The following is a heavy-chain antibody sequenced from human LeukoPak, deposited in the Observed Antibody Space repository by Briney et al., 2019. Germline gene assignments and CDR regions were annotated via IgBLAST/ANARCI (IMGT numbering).Heavy chain of an antibody. D-gene: IGHD6-19*01. CDR1: GGSFNGYF. CDR2: INHSGSP. J-gene: IGHJ2*01. V-gene: IGHV4-34*01. Sequence: SETLSLTCAVYGGSFNGYFWSWIRQPPGKGLEWIGEINHSGSPNYNPSLKSRVTISVDTSKNQVSLKLNSVTAADTAVYYCARVDSSGWYGIPVYFDLWGRGTLVTVSS. CDR3: ARVDSSGWYGIPVYFDL.